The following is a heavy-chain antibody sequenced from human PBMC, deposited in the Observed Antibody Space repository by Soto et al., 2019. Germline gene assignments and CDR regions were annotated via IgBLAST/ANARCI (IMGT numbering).Heavy chain of an antibody. V-gene: IGHV3-53*01. CDR3: ARGMTPRDWLHYYYYGMDV. Sequence: EVQLVESGGGLIQPGGSLRLSCAASGFTVSSNYMSWVRQAPGKGLEWVSVIYSGGSTYYADSVKGRFTISRDNSKNTLYLQMNSLRAEDTAVYYCARGMTPRDWLHYYYYGMDVWGQGTTVTVSS. CDR2: IYSGGST. D-gene: IGHD3-9*01. J-gene: IGHJ6*02. CDR1: GFTVSSNY.